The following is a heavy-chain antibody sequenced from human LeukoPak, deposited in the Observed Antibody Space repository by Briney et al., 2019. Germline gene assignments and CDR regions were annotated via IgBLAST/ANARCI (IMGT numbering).Heavy chain of an antibody. CDR1: GFTFSSYA. CDR3: ASTGAHDGT. CDR2: ISYDGSNK. Sequence: GGSLRLTCAASGFTFSSYAMHWVRQAPGKGLEWVAVISYDGSNKYYADSVKGRFTISRDNSKNTLYLQMNSLRAEDTAVYYCASTGAHDGTWGQGTLVTVSS. V-gene: IGHV3-30-3*01. J-gene: IGHJ4*02. D-gene: IGHD3-22*01.